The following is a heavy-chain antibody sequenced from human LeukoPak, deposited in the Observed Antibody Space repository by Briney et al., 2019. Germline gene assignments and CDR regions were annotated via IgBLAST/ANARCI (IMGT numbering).Heavy chain of an antibody. V-gene: IGHV4-34*01. CDR3: ATTEYSSSWYRPYYFDY. J-gene: IGHJ4*02. D-gene: IGHD6-13*01. CDR1: GGSFSGYS. CDR2: INHSGST. Sequence: SETLSLTCAVCGGSFSGYSWSWIRQPPGKGLEWVGEINHSGSTNYNPSLKSRVTISVDTSKNQFSLKLSSVTAADTAVYYCATTEYSSSWYRPYYFDYWGQGTLVTVSS.